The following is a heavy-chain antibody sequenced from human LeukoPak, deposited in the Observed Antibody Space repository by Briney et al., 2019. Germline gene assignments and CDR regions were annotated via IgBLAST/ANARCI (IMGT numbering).Heavy chain of an antibody. V-gene: IGHV4-59*01. CDR2: IDHGGST. CDR3: ARLKATVSIHAYFDS. Sequence: AETLSLTCTVSGGSFSSYYWTWIRQPPGKGLEWIGYIDHGGSTNYNPSLRSRVNISSDTSKIQFSLELTSVTAADTAVYYCARLKATVSIHAYFDSWGQGTLVTVSS. D-gene: IGHD4-17*01. J-gene: IGHJ4*02. CDR1: GGSFSSYY.